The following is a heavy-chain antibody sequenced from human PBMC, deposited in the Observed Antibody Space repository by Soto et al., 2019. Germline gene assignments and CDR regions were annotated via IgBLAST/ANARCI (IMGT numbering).Heavy chain of an antibody. D-gene: IGHD6-13*01. V-gene: IGHV5-51*01. J-gene: IGHJ4*02. CDR3: ARSSRSSPYFDF. CDR1: GYTFSNFW. Sequence: PGESLKISCQCSGYTFSNFWIGWVRQLPGQGLEWMGIIYPGDHETRYSPSFLGKVTISAETSINTAYLQWSSLEASDSAFYFCARSSRSSPYFDFWGQGALVTVSS. CDR2: IYPGDHET.